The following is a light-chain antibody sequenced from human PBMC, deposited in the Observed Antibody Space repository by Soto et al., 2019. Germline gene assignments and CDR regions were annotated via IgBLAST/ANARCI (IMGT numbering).Light chain of an antibody. CDR2: NTS. CDR1: QSISTF. CDR3: QHRYNWPLT. J-gene: IGKJ4*01. V-gene: IGKV3-11*01. Sequence: EIVLTQSPATLSLSPGESVTLSCRASQSISTFLGWYQQKPGQAPRLLIYNTSKRATGIPARFSGSGFGTDFTLTISSLEPEDFAVYYCQHRYNWPLTFGGGNKVEIK.